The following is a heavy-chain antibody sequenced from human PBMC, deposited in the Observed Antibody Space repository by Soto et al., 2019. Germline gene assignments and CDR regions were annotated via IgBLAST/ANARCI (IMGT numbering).Heavy chain of an antibody. V-gene: IGHV3-23*01. Sequence: EAQLLESGGQLVQPGGSLRLSCAASGFTFSTYTMNWVRQAPGKGLEWVAGIFPGGSTYYENSVKGRFTISRDRYKSSVFLQMSSLRDEDTAVYYCAKDRQPDGIWTFDFWGQGTLVTVSS. CDR1: GFTFSTYT. D-gene: IGHD3-9*01. CDR3: AKDRQPDGIWTFDF. CDR2: IFPGGST. J-gene: IGHJ4*02.